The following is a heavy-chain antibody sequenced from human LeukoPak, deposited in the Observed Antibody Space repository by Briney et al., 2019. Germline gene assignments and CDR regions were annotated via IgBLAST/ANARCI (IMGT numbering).Heavy chain of an antibody. V-gene: IGHV3-21*01. CDR2: ISSSSSYI. J-gene: IGHJ2*01. CDR1: GFTFSSHS. CDR3: ARDRREYCSSTSCPNWYFDL. Sequence: PGGSLRLSCAASGFTFSSHSMNWVRQAPGKGLEWVSSISSSSSYIYYADSVKGRFTISRDNAKNSLYLQMNSLRAADTAVYYCARDRREYCSSTSCPNWYFDLWGRGTLVTVSS. D-gene: IGHD2-2*01.